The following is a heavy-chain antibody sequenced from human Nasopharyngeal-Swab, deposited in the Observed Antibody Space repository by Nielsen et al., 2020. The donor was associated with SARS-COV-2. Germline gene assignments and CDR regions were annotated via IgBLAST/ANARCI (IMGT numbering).Heavy chain of an antibody. V-gene: IGHV3-33*01. Sequence: GESLKISCAASGFTFSSYGMHWVRQAPGKGLEWVAVIWYDGSNKYYADSVKGRFTTSRDNSKNTLYLQMNSLRAEDTAVYYCARDWRRVRMGSVDYGMDVWGQGTTVTVSS. CDR1: GFTFSSYG. CDR3: ARDWRRVRMGSVDYGMDV. D-gene: IGHD2-15*01. J-gene: IGHJ6*02. CDR2: IWYDGSNK.